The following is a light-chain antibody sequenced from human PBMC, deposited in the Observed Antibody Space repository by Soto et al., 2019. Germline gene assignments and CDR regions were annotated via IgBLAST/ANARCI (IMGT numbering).Light chain of an antibody. Sequence: EIVLTQSPGTLSLSPGDRATLSCRASQSVSSSFLAWYQQKPGQAPRLLIYGTSSRATGIPDRFSGSGAGTDFTLTISRLEPEDVAVYYCHQFDSSLTFGQGTTVEIK. CDR2: GTS. V-gene: IGKV3-20*01. CDR3: HQFDSSLT. CDR1: QSVSSSF. J-gene: IGKJ1*01.